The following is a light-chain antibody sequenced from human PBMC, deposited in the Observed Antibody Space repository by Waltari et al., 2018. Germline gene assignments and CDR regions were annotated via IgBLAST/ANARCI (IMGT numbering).Light chain of an antibody. CDR2: AAS. CDR3: LQHKSYPLT. J-gene: IGKJ3*01. CDR1: QGIRND. V-gene: IGKV1-17*01. Sequence: DIQIPQSPSSLSASLGDLVTITCRASQGIRNDLGWYQQKPGKAPKSLIYAASRLQSGVPSRFSGSGAGTECTLTISSLQHEDFATYYGLQHKSYPLTFGPGTKVDIK.